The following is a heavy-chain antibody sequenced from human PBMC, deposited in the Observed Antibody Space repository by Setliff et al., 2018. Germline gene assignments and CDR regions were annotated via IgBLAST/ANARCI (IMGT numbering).Heavy chain of an antibody. V-gene: IGHV3-30*02. Sequence: GGSLRLSCAASGFTFNMYGMHWVRQAPGKGLEWVAFTRLDGNSKYYADSVKDRFTISRDNSKNTLYLQMSSLRAEDSAIYYCAKDAYDSSGYGGHYFDYWGQGALVTVSS. CDR1: GFTFNMYG. D-gene: IGHD3-22*01. CDR2: TRLDGNSK. J-gene: IGHJ4*02. CDR3: AKDAYDSSGYGGHYFDY.